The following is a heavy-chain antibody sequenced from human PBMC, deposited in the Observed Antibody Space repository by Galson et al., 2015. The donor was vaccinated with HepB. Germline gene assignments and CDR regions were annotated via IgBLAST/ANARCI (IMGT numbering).Heavy chain of an antibody. J-gene: IGHJ5*02. Sequence: SLRLSCAASGFGFISPWMQWFRRAPGGGLLWFSRINTDGRPTSYADSVKGRFTISRDNAKNTLYLQMNSLRVEETAVYYCARDQSVYAPSWGQGILVTVSS. V-gene: IGHV3-74*01. CDR2: INTDGRPT. CDR3: ARDQSVYAPS. CDR1: GFGFISPW. D-gene: IGHD2-2*01.